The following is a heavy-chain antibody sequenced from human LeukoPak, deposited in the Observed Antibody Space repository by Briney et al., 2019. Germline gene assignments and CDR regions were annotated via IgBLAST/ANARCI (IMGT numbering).Heavy chain of an antibody. Sequence: ASVKVSCKASGYTFTSYDINWVRQAPGQGLEWMGWMNPNSGNTGYAQKFQGRVTMTRNTSISTAYMELSSLRSEDTAVYYCATYGSGSYYNVEYYYYYGMDVWGQGTTVTVSS. CDR2: MNPNSGNT. CDR3: ATYGSGSYYNVEYYYYYGMDV. V-gene: IGHV1-8*01. CDR1: GYTFTSYD. D-gene: IGHD3-10*01. J-gene: IGHJ6*02.